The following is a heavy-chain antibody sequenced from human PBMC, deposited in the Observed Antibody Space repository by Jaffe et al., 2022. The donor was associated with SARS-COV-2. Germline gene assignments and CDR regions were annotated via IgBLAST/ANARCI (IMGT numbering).Heavy chain of an antibody. CDR2: ISYSGST. V-gene: IGHV4-39*01. CDR1: GGSISSSSYY. D-gene: IGHD3-22*01. J-gene: IGHJ4*02. CDR3: AKPHYDSSGNYFDY. Sequence: QLQLQESGPGLVKPSETLSLTCTVSGGSISSSSYYWGWIRQPPGKGLEWIGSISYSGSTYYNPSLKGRVTISVDTSKNQFSLKLSSVTAADTAVYYCAKPHYDSSGNYFDYWGQGTLVTVSS.